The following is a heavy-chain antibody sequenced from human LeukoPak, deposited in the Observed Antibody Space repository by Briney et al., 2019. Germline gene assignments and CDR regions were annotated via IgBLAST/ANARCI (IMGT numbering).Heavy chain of an antibody. Sequence: GESLKISFQGSGYRFTSYWIGWVRQMPGKGLGWMGIIYPGDSDTRYSPSFQGQVTISADKSISTAYLQWSSLKASDTAMYYCARQGAYSREIWGQGTLVTVSS. CDR3: ARQGAYSREI. D-gene: IGHD5-18*01. CDR2: IYPGDSDT. V-gene: IGHV5-51*01. J-gene: IGHJ4*02. CDR1: GYRFTSYW.